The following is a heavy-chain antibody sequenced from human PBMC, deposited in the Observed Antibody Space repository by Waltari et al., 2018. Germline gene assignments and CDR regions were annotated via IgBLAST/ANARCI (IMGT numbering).Heavy chain of an antibody. J-gene: IGHJ6*02. V-gene: IGHV3-9*01. CDR1: GFTFGDYA. CDR3: AKGDSSGYYYYYYGMDV. D-gene: IGHD3-22*01. Sequence: EVQLVESGGGLVQPGRSMRLSCAASGFTFGDYALHWVRQAPGKGLEWVSGISWNSGSIGYADSVKGRFTISRDNAKNSLYLQMNSLRAEDTALYYCAKGDSSGYYYYYYGMDVWGQGTTVTVSS. CDR2: ISWNSGSI.